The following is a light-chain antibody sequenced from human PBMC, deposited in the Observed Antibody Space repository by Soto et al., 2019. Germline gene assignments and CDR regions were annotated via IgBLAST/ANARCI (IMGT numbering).Light chain of an antibody. CDR3: QQRSNWPLT. CDR1: QSVSSY. Sequence: EIVLTQSPATLSLSPGERATLSCRASQSVSSYLAWYQQKPGQAPRLLIYDASNRATGIPARFSGSGSGTDFTLTISSLETEHFAVYYCQQRSNWPLTFGRGTKVEIK. V-gene: IGKV3-11*01. CDR2: DAS. J-gene: IGKJ4*01.